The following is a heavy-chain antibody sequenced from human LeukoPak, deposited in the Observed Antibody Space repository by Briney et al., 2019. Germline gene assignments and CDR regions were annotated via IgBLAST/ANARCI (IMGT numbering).Heavy chain of an antibody. Sequence: RASVKVSCKASGYTFTSYAMHWVRQAPGQRLEWMGWINAGNGNTKYSQKFQGRVTITRDTSASTAYMELGSLRSEDTAVYYCARDWSSGYDSYYFDYWGQGTLVTVSS. V-gene: IGHV1-3*01. CDR1: GYTFTSYA. CDR3: ARDWSSGYDSYYFDY. D-gene: IGHD5-12*01. CDR2: INAGNGNT. J-gene: IGHJ4*02.